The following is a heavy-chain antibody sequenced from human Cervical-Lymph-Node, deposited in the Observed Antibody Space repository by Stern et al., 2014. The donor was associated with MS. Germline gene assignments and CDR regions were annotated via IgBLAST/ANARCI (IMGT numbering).Heavy chain of an antibody. CDR3: ARDLPQYYQYWSDYFGNPFDI. J-gene: IGHJ3*02. D-gene: IGHD3-3*01. Sequence: VQLVQSGGEVKKPGASVNVSCKASGYRFSSYGISWVRQAPGQGLEWIGWTSAYNGNTKYTKKFQGRVTMTTDTSTNTAYMELRSLRSDDTAVYYCARDLPQYYQYWSDYFGNPFDIWGQGTMVSVSS. CDR1: GYRFSSYG. V-gene: IGHV1-18*01. CDR2: TSAYNGNT.